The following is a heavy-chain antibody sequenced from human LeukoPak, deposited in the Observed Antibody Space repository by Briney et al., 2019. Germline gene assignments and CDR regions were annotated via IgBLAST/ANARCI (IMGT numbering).Heavy chain of an antibody. J-gene: IGHJ5*02. CDR3: ARDYGSSWYTKGENNWFDP. V-gene: IGHV1-2*04. D-gene: IGHD6-13*01. CDR2: INPNSGGT. Sequence: ASVKVSCKASGYTFTSYDINWVRQATGQGLEWMGWINPNSGGTNYAQKFQGWVTMTRDTSISTAYMELSRLRSDDTAVYYCARDYGSSWYTKGENNWFDPWGQGTLVTVSS. CDR1: GYTFTSYD.